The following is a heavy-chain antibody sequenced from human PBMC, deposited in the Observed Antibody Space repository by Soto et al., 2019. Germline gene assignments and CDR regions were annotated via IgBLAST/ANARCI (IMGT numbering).Heavy chain of an antibody. J-gene: IGHJ6*02. V-gene: IGHV1-18*04. CDR1: GYTFTSYG. D-gene: IGHD6-25*01. CDR2: ISAYNGNT. CDR3: ARDSAVTLVQLDNSYGMDV. Sequence: ASVKVSCKASGYTFTSYGISWVRQAPGQGLEWMGWISAYNGNTNYAQKLQGRVTMTTDTSTSTAYMELRSLRSDDTAVYYCARDSAVTLVQLDNSYGMDVWGQGTTVTVSS.